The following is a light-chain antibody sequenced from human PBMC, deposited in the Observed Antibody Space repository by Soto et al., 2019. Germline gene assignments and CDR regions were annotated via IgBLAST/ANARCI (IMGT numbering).Light chain of an antibody. CDR3: QQYGTSPVT. CDR1: QSVSSSY. Sequence: EIVLTQSPGTLSLSPGERATLSCWASQSVSSSYLAWYQQKPGQAPRLLIYGALSRATGIPDRFSGSGSGTDFTLTISRLEPEDFAVYYCQQYGTSPVTFGQGTKVDIK. J-gene: IGKJ1*01. CDR2: GAL. V-gene: IGKV3-20*01.